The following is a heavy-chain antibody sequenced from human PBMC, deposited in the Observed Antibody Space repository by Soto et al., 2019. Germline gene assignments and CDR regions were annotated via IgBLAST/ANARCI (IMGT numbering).Heavy chain of an antibody. Sequence: SETLSLTCTVSGGSIRNVYWSWIRQAPGKGLEWIGFIFHSGDAKYNPSLKSRVTISVDTSKNQFSLSLDSVTAADTAVYFCARAHAPTLPFDYWGQGTLVTVSS. CDR3: ARAHAPTLPFDY. CDR1: GGSIRNVY. D-gene: IGHD2-15*01. CDR2: IFHSGDA. J-gene: IGHJ4*01. V-gene: IGHV4-59*01.